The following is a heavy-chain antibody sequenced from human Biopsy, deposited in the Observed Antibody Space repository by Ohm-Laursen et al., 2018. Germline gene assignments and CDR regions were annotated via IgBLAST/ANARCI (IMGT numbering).Heavy chain of an antibody. CDR3: ARDLPSSYYYAMDV. J-gene: IGHJ6*02. CDR1: GGSINSGGHF. Sequence: TLSLTCSVSGGSINSGGHFWGWVRQSPGKGLEWIGYIYDNGDTYYNPSLMSLVSISADTSKNQLSLTLRSVTAADTAVYYCARDLPSSYYYAMDVWGQGTTVTVSS. CDR2: IYDNGDT. V-gene: IGHV4-31*01.